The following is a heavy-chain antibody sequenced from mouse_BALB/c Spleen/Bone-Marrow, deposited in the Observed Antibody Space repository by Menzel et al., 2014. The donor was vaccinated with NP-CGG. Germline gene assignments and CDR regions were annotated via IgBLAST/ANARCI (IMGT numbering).Heavy chain of an antibody. V-gene: IGHV5-6*01. J-gene: IGHJ4*01. Sequence: EVKLVESGGDLVKPGGSLKLSCAASGFTFXSYGMSWVRQTPDKRLEWVATISSGGSYTYYPDSVKGRFTISRDNAKNTLYLQMSSLKSEDTAMYYCASGNYYAMDYWGQGTSVTVSS. CDR3: ASGNYYAMDY. CDR2: ISSGGSYT. D-gene: IGHD1-1*01. CDR1: GFTFXSYG.